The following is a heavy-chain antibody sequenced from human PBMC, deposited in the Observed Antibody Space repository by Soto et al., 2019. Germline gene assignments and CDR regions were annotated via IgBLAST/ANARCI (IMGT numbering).Heavy chain of an antibody. CDR1: GFTFSDYY. Sequence: PGGSLRLSCAASGFTFSDYYMSWIRQAPGKGLEWVSYISSSSSYTNYADSVKGRFTISRDNAKNTLYLQMNSLRAEDTAVYYCAKLGSDLWYYFDYWGQGTLVTVSS. J-gene: IGHJ4*02. CDR3: AKLGSDLWYYFDY. CDR2: ISSSSSYT. V-gene: IGHV3-11*03. D-gene: IGHD3-10*01.